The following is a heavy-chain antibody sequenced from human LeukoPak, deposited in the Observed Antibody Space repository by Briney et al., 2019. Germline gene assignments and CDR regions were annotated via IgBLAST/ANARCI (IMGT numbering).Heavy chain of an antibody. CDR3: ARDLNWFDT. J-gene: IGHJ5*02. V-gene: IGHV4-61*02. CDR1: GGSISSGSYY. CDR2: IYTSGST. Sequence: PSETLSLTCTVSGGSISSGSYYWSWIRQPAGKGLEWIGRIYTSGSTNYNPSLKSRVTMSVDTSKNQFSLRLTSVTAADTAVYFCARDLNWFDTWGQGNLVTVSS.